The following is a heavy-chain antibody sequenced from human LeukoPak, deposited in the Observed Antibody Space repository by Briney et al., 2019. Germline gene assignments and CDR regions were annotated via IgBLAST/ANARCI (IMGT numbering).Heavy chain of an antibody. CDR3: ARSGRSVLGFDY. D-gene: IGHD7-27*01. V-gene: IGHV3-21*01. CDR1: GFTFSSYS. Sequence: GGSLRLSCAASGFTFSSYSMNWVRQAPGKGLEWVSSISSSSSYIYYADSVKGRFTISRDNAKNSLYLQMNSLRAEDTAVYYCARSGRSVLGFDYWGQGTLVTVSS. J-gene: IGHJ4*02. CDR2: ISSSSSYI.